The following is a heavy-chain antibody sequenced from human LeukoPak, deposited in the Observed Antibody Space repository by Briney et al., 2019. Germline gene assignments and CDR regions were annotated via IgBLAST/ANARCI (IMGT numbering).Heavy chain of an antibody. CDR3: ARSSYSSSSSV. D-gene: IGHD6-6*01. V-gene: IGHV3-7*03. CDR1: GFTFSGFW. J-gene: IGHJ3*01. Sequence: GGSLRLSCAVSGFTFSGFWMSWSRQAPGKGLEWVASINSDGSEGYYADVVKGRFTISRDNAKNSLHLQINSLRAEDTAVYYCARSSYSSSSSVWGQGTMVTVSS. CDR2: INSDGSEG.